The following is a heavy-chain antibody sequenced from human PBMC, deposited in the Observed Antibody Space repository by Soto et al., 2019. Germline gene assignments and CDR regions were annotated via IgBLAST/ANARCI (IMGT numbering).Heavy chain of an antibody. D-gene: IGHD1-26*01. V-gene: IGHV3-30-3*01. Sequence: QVQLVESGGGVVQPGRSLRLSCAASGFTFSSYAMHWVRQAPGKGLEWVAVISYDGSNKYYADSVKGRFTISRDNSKNTLYLQMNSLRAEDTAVYYCARGYSGSFTPFDYWGQGTLVTVSS. CDR1: GFTFSSYA. CDR2: ISYDGSNK. CDR3: ARGYSGSFTPFDY. J-gene: IGHJ4*02.